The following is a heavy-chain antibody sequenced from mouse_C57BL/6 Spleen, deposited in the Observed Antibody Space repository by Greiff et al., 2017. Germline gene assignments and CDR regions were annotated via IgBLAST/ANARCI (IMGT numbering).Heavy chain of an antibody. D-gene: IGHD2-4*01. CDR1: GFTFSDFY. Sequence: EVKLMESGGGLVQSGRSLRLSCATSGFTFSDFYMEWVRQAPGKGLEWIAASRNKANDYTTEYSASVKGRFIVSRDTSQSILYLQMNALRAEDTAIYYCALSRDDYYWYFDVWGTGTTVTVSS. CDR2: SRNKANDYTT. V-gene: IGHV7-1*01. CDR3: ALSRDDYYWYFDV. J-gene: IGHJ1*03.